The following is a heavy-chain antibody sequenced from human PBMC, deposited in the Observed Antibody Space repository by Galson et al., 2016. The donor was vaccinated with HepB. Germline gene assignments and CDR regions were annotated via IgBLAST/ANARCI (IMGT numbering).Heavy chain of an antibody. V-gene: IGHV3-23*01. CDR1: GFTFSSYA. D-gene: IGHD3-22*01. CDR3: AKDPTYNYDSSGYYPA. J-gene: IGHJ5*02. Sequence: SLRLSCAASGFTFSSYAMSWVRQAPGKGLEWVSTISGGGGSTYYADSVKGRFTISRDNSNNTLYMQMNSLRAEDTAVYYCAKDPTYNYDSSGYYPAWGQGTLVTVSS. CDR2: ISGGGGST.